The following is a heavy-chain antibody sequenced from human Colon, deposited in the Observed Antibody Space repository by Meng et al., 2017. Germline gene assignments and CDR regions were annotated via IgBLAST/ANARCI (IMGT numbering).Heavy chain of an antibody. CDR2: IDHFGIS. CDR3: ATGLRHGDWFDP. D-gene: IGHD4-17*01. V-gene: IGHV4-34*01. J-gene: IGHJ5*02. CDR1: GGSFSGFY. Sequence: QLRLQRGGGGLLKPSETLSLTCAVSGGSFSGFYWSWIRQPPGKGLEWIGEIDHFGISNYNSSLKGRLTMSVDTSKKQISLTLTSVTAADTAVYYCATGLRHGDWFDPWGPGTLVTVSS.